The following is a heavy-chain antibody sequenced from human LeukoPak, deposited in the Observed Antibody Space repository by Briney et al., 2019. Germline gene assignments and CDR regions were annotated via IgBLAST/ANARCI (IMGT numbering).Heavy chain of an antibody. CDR1: GGSISSSSYY. Sequence: SETLSLTCTDSGGSISSSSYYWGWIRQPPGKGLEWIGRIYYSGSTYYNPSLKSRVTISVDTSKNQFSLKLSSVTAADTAVYYCAREGSDYEFFPYYYYYMDVWGKGTTVTVSS. CDR3: AREGSDYEFFPYYYYYMDV. V-gene: IGHV4-39*07. J-gene: IGHJ6*03. D-gene: IGHD3-3*01. CDR2: IYYSGST.